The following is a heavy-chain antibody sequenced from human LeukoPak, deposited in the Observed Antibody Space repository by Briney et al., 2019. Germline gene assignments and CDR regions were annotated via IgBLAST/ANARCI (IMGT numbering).Heavy chain of an antibody. V-gene: IGHV4-59*08. CDR3: ARHASGNLRYDFWSGYPSN. D-gene: IGHD3-3*01. Sequence: PSETLSLTCAVSGASINDFYWTWIRQPPGKGLEWIGYVYYGGSTNYNPSLKSRVSMSVDTSKNQFSLKLSSVTAADTAVYYCARHASGNLRYDFWSGYPSNWGQGTLVTVSS. J-gene: IGHJ4*02. CDR2: VYYGGST. CDR1: GASINDFY.